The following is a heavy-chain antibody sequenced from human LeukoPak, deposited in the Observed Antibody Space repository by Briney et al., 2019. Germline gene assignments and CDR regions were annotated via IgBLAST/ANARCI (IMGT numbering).Heavy chain of an antibody. CDR3: ARRYCGGSSCYSSFDY. CDR1: GGSISSYY. V-gene: IGHV4-59*08. J-gene: IGHJ4*02. CDR2: IYYSGST. D-gene: IGHD2-15*01. Sequence: SETLSLTCTVSGGSISSYYWSWIRQPPGKGLEWIGYIYYSGSTSYNPSLKSRVTMSVHTSKNQFSLSLSSVTAADTAVYYCARRYCGGSSCYSSFDYWGQGTLVTVSS.